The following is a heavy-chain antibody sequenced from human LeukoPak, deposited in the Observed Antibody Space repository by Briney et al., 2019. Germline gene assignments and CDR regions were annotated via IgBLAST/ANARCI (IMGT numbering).Heavy chain of an antibody. CDR3: ARVGAGLYYFDY. CDR1: GGSISSYY. CDR2: IYYSGST. J-gene: IGHJ4*02. Sequence: SETLSLTCTVSGGSISSYYWSWIRQPPGKGLEWIGYIYYSGSTNYNPSLKSRVTISVDTSKNQFSLKLSSVTAADTAVYYCARVGAGLYYFDYWGQGTLVTVSS. V-gene: IGHV4-59*01. D-gene: IGHD1-26*01.